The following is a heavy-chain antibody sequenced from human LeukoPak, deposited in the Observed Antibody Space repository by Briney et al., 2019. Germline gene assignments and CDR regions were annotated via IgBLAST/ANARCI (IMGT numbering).Heavy chain of an antibody. V-gene: IGHV3-30*04. D-gene: IGHD1-26*01. J-gene: IGHJ4*02. CDR3: ARPRYSGSDQLHFDY. CDR2: ISYDGSKR. CDR1: GFTFSSYA. Sequence: GGSLRLSCAASGFTFSSYAMHWVRQAPGKGLEWVAVISYDGSKRYYADSVKGRFTISRDTSNKTAYLEMNSLRVDDTAVYYCARPRYSGSDQLHFDYWGQGTLVTVSS.